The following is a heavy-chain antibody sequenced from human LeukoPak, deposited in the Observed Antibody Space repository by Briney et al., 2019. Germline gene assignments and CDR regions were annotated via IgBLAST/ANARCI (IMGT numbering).Heavy chain of an antibody. CDR2: LPESGDRS. CDR3: AKEKQRNYDY. Sequence: PGGFLRLSCATSGFTFTSHALSCVRQAPGKGLDWVSSLPESGDRSYYADSVRGRFTISRDNSKNTQNLQTSSLRAEDTAVYYCAKEKQRNYDYWGQGTLVTVSS. V-gene: IGHV3-23*01. CDR1: GFTFTSHA. J-gene: IGHJ4*02.